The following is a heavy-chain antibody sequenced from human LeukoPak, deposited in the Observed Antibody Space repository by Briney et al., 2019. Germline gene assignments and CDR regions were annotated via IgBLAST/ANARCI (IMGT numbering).Heavy chain of an antibody. D-gene: IGHD3-10*01. J-gene: IGHJ1*01. CDR2: VHNSRNN. CDR3: AIHLKRPVLVWLGELSGFAS. Sequence: PSETLSLTCTISDCSISDFYWSWVRQPPGKGLEWIGYVHNSRNNNYKPSLRSRGIISSDTSSNKISQRQRSMTAAATAVYYCAIHLKRPVLVWLGELSGFASGGQGTPVTVPS. CDR1: DCSISDFY. V-gene: IGHV4-59*08.